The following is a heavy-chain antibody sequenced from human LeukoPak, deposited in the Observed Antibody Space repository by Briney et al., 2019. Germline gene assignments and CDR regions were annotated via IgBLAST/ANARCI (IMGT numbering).Heavy chain of an antibody. J-gene: IGHJ4*02. CDR1: RYTFTGYY. Sequence: ASVKVSCKASRYTFTGYYMHWVRQAPGQGLEWMGWINPNSGGTNYAQKFQGRVTMTRDTSISTAYMKLSRLRSDDTAVYYCARDLTIHYYDSSDPLGYWGQGTLVTVSS. V-gene: IGHV1-2*02. CDR3: ARDLTIHYYDSSDPLGY. D-gene: IGHD3-22*01. CDR2: INPNSGGT.